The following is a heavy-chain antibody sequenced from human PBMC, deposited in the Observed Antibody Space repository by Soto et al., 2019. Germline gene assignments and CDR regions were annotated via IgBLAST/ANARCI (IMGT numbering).Heavy chain of an antibody. J-gene: IGHJ6*04. Sequence: SETLSLTCAVYGGSFSGYYWSWIRQPPGKGLEWIGEINHSGSTNYNPSLKSRVTISVDTSKNQFSLKLSSVTAADTAVYYCARGDTYYDFWSGYRLDVWGKATTVTVSS. CDR2: INHSGST. V-gene: IGHV4-34*01. D-gene: IGHD3-3*01. CDR1: GGSFSGYY. CDR3: ARGDTYYDFWSGYRLDV.